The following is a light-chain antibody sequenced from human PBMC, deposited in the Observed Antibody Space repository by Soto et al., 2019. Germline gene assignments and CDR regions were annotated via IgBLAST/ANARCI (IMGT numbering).Light chain of an antibody. CDR2: GAS. V-gene: IGKV3-20*01. CDR1: QSGYNNY. CDR3: QHYGSSVT. Sequence: EIVLTQSPGSLSLSPGERATLSCRSSQSGYNNYIAWYQHSPGQAPRVLIYGASTRATGTPDRFSGSGSGTDFTLSINRLEPEDSELYYCQHYGSSVTFGGGPKVE. J-gene: IGKJ4*01.